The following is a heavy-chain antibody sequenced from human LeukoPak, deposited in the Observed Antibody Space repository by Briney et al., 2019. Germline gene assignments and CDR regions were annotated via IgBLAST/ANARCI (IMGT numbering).Heavy chain of an antibody. CDR1: GYTLTSYV. CDR2: INAGNGNT. J-gene: IGHJ4*02. D-gene: IGHD3-10*01. Sequence: GASVKVSCKASGYTLTSYVMHWVRQAPGQRLEWMGWINAGNGNTKYSQKFQGRVTITRDTSASTAYMELSSLRSEDTAVYYCARVVVSFWEFYDYWGQGTLVTVSS. V-gene: IGHV1-3*01. CDR3: ARVVVSFWEFYDY.